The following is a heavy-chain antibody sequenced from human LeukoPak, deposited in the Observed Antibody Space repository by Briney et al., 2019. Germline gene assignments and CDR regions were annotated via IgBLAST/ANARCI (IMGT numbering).Heavy chain of an antibody. CDR1: GGSFSGYY. V-gene: IGHV4-34*01. D-gene: IGHD2-2*01. J-gene: IGHJ3*02. Sequence: PSETLSLTCAVYGGSFSGYYWSWIRQPPGKGLEWIGEINLSGSTNYNPSLKSRVTISVDTSKNQFSLKLSSVTAADTAVYYCARTGKDIVVVPAAEHAFDIWGQGTMVTVSS. CDR2: INLSGST. CDR3: ARTGKDIVVVPAAEHAFDI.